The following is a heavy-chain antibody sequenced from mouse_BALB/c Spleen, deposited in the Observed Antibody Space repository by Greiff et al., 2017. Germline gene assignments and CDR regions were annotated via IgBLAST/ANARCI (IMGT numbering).Heavy chain of an antibody. Sequence: EVQLVESGGGLVQPGGSRKLSCAASGFTFSSFGMHWVRQAPEKGLEWVAYISSGSSTIYYADKVKGRFTLSRDNPKNTLFLQMTSLRSEDTAMYDCARGELNWDPYYAMDYWGQGTSVTVSA. CDR2: ISSGSSTI. CDR1: GFTFSSFG. V-gene: IGHV5-17*02. D-gene: IGHD4-1*01. J-gene: IGHJ4*01. CDR3: ARGELNWDPYYAMDY.